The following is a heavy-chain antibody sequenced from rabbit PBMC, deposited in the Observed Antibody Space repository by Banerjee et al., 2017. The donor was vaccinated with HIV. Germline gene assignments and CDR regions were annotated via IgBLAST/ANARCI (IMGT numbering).Heavy chain of an antibody. CDR1: GFDSSTYY. J-gene: IGHJ6*01. Sequence: QLKETGGGLVQPGGSLTLSCKASGFDSSTYYMSWVRQAPGKGLEWIGYIDPVFGGIYYARWVNGRFTISSHNAQNTLYLQLNSLTAADTATYFCARDLAGVIGWNFGLWGPGTLVTVS. CDR2: IDPVFGGI. D-gene: IGHD4-1*01. CDR3: ARDLAGVIGWNFGL. V-gene: IGHV1S7*01.